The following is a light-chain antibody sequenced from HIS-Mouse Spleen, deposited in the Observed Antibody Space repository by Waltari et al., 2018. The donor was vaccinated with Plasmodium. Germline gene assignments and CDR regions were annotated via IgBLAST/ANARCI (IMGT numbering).Light chain of an antibody. CDR1: SSDVGSYNL. CDR3: CSYAGSSTNWV. CDR2: ECS. J-gene: IGLJ3*02. Sequence: GQSITISCTGTSSDVGSYNLVSWYQQHPGKAPKLMIYECSKRPSGVSNRFSGSKSGNTASLTISGLQAEDEADYYCCSYAGSSTNWVFGGGTKLTVL. V-gene: IGLV2-23*01.